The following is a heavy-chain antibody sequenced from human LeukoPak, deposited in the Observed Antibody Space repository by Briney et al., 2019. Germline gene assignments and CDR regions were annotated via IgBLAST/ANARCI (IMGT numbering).Heavy chain of an antibody. Sequence: GGALRLSCAASGFSFSSDWMQGVGDAPGKGLVWVSRIKSDGSTNYADSVKGRFTISRDNAKNTVSLQMNSLRAEDTGVYYCARAPSEIGGYYPEYFRHWGQGTLVTVSS. V-gene: IGHV3-74*01. J-gene: IGHJ1*01. CDR3: ARAPSEIGGYYPEYFRH. CDR1: GFSFSSDW. D-gene: IGHD3-22*01. CDR2: IKSDGST.